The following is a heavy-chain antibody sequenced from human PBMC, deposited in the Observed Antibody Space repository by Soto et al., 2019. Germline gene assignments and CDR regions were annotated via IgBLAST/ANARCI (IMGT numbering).Heavy chain of an antibody. J-gene: IGHJ6*02. CDR2: IDPSDSYT. D-gene: IGHD6-19*01. V-gene: IGHV5-10-1*01. CDR1: GYSFTSYW. Sequence: GESLKISCKGSGYSFTSYWISLVRQMPVKGLYWMGRIDPSDSYTNYSPSFQGHVTISADKSISTAYLQWSSLKASDTAMYYCARHAPPGAVAGTDYYYGMDVWGQGTTVTVSS. CDR3: ARHAPPGAVAGTDYYYGMDV.